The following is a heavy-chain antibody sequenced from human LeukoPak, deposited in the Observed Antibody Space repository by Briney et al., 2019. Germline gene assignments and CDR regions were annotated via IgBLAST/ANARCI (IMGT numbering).Heavy chain of an antibody. D-gene: IGHD6-19*01. V-gene: IGHV4-59*01. CDR2: IHGSGNT. CDR1: GASISSWY. Sequence: PSETLSLTCTVTGASISSWYWSWIRQPPGKGLEWIGHIHGSGNTNYNPSLKSRVSMSLETSKNQVSLKLTSVTAADTATYFCARETMLAGFASGLGFNYWGQGILVIVSS. CDR3: ARETMLAGFASGLGFNY. J-gene: IGHJ4*02.